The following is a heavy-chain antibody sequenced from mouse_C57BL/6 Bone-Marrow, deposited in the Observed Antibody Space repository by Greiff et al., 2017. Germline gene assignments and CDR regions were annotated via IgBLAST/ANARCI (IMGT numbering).Heavy chain of an antibody. V-gene: IGHV14-4*01. CDR2: IDPENGDT. CDR1: GFNIKDDY. D-gene: IGHD1-1*02. Sequence: VQLKESGAELVRPGASVKLSCTASGFNIKDDYMHWVKKRPEQGLEWIGWIDPENGDTEYASKFQGKATITADTSSNTAYLQLSSLTSEDTAVYYCPYGFDYWGQGTTLTVSA. J-gene: IGHJ2*01. CDR3: PYGFDY.